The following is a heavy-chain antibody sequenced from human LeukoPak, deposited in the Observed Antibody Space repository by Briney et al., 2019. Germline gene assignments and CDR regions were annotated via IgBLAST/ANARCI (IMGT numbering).Heavy chain of an antibody. Sequence: GGSLRLSCAASGFTFSSYSMNWVRQAPGKGLEWVSYISSSSSTIYYADSVKGRFTISRDSAKNSLYLQMNSLRAEDTAVYYCARDHPYYDFWSGYVAFDIWGQGTMVTVSS. CDR2: ISSSSSTI. D-gene: IGHD3-3*01. V-gene: IGHV3-48*01. J-gene: IGHJ3*02. CDR1: GFTFSSYS. CDR3: ARDHPYYDFWSGYVAFDI.